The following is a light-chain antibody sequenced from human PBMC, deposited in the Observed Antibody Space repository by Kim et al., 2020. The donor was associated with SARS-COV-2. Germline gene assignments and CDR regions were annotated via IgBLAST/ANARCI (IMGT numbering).Light chain of an antibody. Sequence: ASVKRTCTLSSGHSSYAIAWHQQQPEKGPRYLMKLNGDGSHSKGDGIPDRFSGSSSGAERYLTISSLQSEDEADYYCQTWGTGIPVFGGGTQLTVL. J-gene: IGLJ3*02. CDR2: LNGDGSH. CDR1: SGHSSYA. CDR3: QTWGTGIPV. V-gene: IGLV4-69*01.